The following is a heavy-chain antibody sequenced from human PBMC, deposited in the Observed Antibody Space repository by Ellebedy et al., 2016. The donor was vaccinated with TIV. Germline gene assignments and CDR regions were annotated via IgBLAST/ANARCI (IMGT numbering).Heavy chain of an antibody. V-gene: IGHV4-39*07. CDR2: INDRGTT. D-gene: IGHD3-9*01. CDR1: GDSITSSTYL. Sequence: MPSETLSLTCTVSGDSITSSTYLWGWIRQPPGKGLEWIATINDRGTTYYNPSLTSRVTISVDTSKHQFSLRLNSVTAADTAIYSCSRAIHFDWLLPPAFDYWGRGALVTVSS. J-gene: IGHJ4*02. CDR3: SRAIHFDWLLPPAFDY.